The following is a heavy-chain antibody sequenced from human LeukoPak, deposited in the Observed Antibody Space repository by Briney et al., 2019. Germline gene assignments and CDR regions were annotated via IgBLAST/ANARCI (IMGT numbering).Heavy chain of an antibody. CDR1: GFTFSSYS. D-gene: IGHD6-25*01. CDR2: ISSSSSTI. CDR3: ARDGGSSGSYYGMDV. J-gene: IGHJ6*02. V-gene: IGHV3-48*02. Sequence: PGGSLRLSCAASGFTFSSYSMNWVRQAPGKGLEWVSYISSSSSTIYYADSVKGRFTISRDNAKNSLYLQMNSLRDEDTAVYYCARDGGSSGSYYGMDVWGQGTTVTVSS.